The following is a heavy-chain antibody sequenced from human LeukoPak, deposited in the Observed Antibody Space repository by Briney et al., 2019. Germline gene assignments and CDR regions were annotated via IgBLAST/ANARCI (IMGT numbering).Heavy chain of an antibody. J-gene: IGHJ4*02. Sequence: GGSLRLSCAASGFTLSIYWMTWVRQAPGKGLEWVANIKQDGSEKYYVDSVKGRFTISRDNAKNSLYLQMNSLRADDTAVYYCAREYSNNELDYWGQGTLVTVSS. V-gene: IGHV3-7*01. CDR2: IKQDGSEK. CDR1: GFTLSIYW. CDR3: AREYSNNELDY. D-gene: IGHD4-11*01.